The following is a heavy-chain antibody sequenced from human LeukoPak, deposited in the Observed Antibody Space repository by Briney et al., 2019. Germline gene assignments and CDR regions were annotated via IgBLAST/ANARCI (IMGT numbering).Heavy chain of an antibody. CDR1: GGSISSYY. CDR2: IYTSGST. CDR3: ARSETRYCSSTSCYTHAFDI. Sequence: SETLSLTCTVSGGSISSYYWSWIRQPAGKGLEWIGRIYTSGSTNYNPSLKSRVTISVDTSKNQFSLKLSSVTAADTAVYYCARSETRYCSSTSCYTHAFDIWGQGTMVTVSS. D-gene: IGHD2-2*02. V-gene: IGHV4-4*07. J-gene: IGHJ3*02.